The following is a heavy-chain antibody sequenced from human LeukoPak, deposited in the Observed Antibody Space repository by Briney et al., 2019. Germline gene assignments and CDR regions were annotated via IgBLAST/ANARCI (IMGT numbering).Heavy chain of an antibody. Sequence: GASVKVSCKASGYTFTSYDINWVRQATGQGLEWMGWMNPNSGNTGYAQKFQGRVTMTRNTSISTAYMELSSLRSEDTAVYYCARFAEGESNYIANDAFDIRGQGTMATVSS. D-gene: IGHD4-4*01. CDR3: ARFAEGESNYIANDAFDI. J-gene: IGHJ3*02. V-gene: IGHV1-8*01. CDR1: GYTFTSYD. CDR2: MNPNSGNT.